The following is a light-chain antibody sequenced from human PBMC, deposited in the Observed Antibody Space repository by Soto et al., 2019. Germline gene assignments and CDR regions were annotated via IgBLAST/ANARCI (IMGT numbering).Light chain of an antibody. V-gene: IGKV3-11*01. Sequence: EIVLTQSPGTLSSSPGETATLSCRASQYVGTRLAWYQHKPGQAPRLLIYDTSIRATGIPARFSGSGSGTDFTLTISSLEPEDFAVYYCQQRNSWPPTFTFGQGTRLEIK. CDR2: DTS. CDR1: QYVGTR. J-gene: IGKJ5*01. CDR3: QQRNSWPPTFT.